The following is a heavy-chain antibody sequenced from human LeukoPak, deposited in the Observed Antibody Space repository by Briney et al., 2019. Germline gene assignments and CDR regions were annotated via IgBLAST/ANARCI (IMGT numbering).Heavy chain of an antibody. CDR2: INPNSGGT. CDR1: GYTSTGYY. CDR3: ARGSLGQYCSGGSCYSVSFGY. V-gene: IGHV1-2*02. D-gene: IGHD2-15*01. Sequence: GASVKVSCKASGYTSTGYYMHWVRQAPGQGLEWMGWINPNSGGTNYAQKFQGRVTMTRDTSISTAYMELSRLRSDDTAVYYCARGSLGQYCSGGSCYSVSFGYWGRGTLVTVSS. J-gene: IGHJ4*02.